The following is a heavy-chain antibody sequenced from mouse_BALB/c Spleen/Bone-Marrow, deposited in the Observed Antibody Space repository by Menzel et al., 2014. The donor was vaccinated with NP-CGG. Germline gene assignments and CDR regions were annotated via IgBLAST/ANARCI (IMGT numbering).Heavy chain of an antibody. Sequence: EVMLVESGGGLVQPGGSLKLSRAASGFTFSSYGMSWVRQTPDKRLELVATINSNGGSTYYPDSVKGRFTISRDTAKNTLYLQMSSLKSEETAMYYCVRGNYGNYVDYFDFWGHGTTLTVSS. CDR1: GFTFSSYG. J-gene: IGHJ2*01. D-gene: IGHD2-1*01. V-gene: IGHV5-6-3*01. CDR2: INSNGGST. CDR3: VRGNYGNYVDYFDF.